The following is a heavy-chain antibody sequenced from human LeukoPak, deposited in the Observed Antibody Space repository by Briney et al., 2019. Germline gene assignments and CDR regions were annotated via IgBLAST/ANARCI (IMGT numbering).Heavy chain of an antibody. J-gene: IGHJ4*02. CDR1: GGSISSGGYY. V-gene: IGHV4-31*01. CDR3: ASPRKRIHYAPFDY. CDR2: IHYSGST. D-gene: IGHD4-17*01. Sequence: SQTLSLTCTVSGGSISSGGYYWSWIRQHPGKGLEWIGYIHYSGSTYYNPSLKSQVSISLDTSKNQFSLKLSSVTAADTAVYYWASPRKRIHYAPFDYGGQGTLVTVSS.